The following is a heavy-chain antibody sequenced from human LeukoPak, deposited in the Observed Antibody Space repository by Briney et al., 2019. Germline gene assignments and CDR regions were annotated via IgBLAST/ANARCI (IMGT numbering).Heavy chain of an antibody. V-gene: IGHV3-30-3*01. Sequence: PGGSLRLSCAASGFTFSSYAMHWVRQAPGKGLEWVAVISYDGSNKYYADSVKGRFTISRDNSKNTLYLQMNSLRAEDTAVYYCARPVYYYGSGSQDVWGQGTTVTVSS. D-gene: IGHD3-10*01. CDR1: GFTFSSYA. CDR3: ARPVYYYGSGSQDV. J-gene: IGHJ6*02. CDR2: ISYDGSNK.